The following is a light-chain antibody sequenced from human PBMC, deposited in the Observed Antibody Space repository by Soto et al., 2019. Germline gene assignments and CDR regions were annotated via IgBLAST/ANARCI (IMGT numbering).Light chain of an antibody. CDR3: LLHYGTSPPV. V-gene: IGLV7-43*01. Sequence: TVVTQEPSLTVSPGGTVTLTCASSTGPVTNAYYPNWFQQKPGHAPRTLIYSTNNRHSWTPARFSGSLLGGKAALTLSGVQPEDEAEYYCLLHYGTSPPVFGGGTKVTVL. CDR2: STN. CDR1: TGPVTNAYY. J-gene: IGLJ3*02.